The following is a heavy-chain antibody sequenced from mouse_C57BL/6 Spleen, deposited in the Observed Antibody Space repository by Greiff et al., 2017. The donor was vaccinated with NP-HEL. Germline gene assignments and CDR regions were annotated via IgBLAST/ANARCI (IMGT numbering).Heavy chain of an antibody. D-gene: IGHD1-1*01. CDR3: ARMGYYGSDYAMDY. Sequence: EVQLHQSGPELVKPGASVKISCKASGYSFTGYYMNWVKQSPEKSLEWIGEINPSTGGTTYNQKFKAKATLTVDKSSSTAYMQLKSLTSEDSAVYYCARMGYYGSDYAMDYWGQGTSVTVSS. CDR1: GYSFTGYY. J-gene: IGHJ4*01. CDR2: INPSTGGT. V-gene: IGHV1-42*01.